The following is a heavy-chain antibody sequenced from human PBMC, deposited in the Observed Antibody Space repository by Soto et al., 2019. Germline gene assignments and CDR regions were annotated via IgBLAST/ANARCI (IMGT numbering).Heavy chain of an antibody. J-gene: IGHJ4*02. Sequence: GGSLRLSCAASGFTFSRYWMSWVRQAPRKGLEWVANIKQDGSEKYYVDSVNGRFTISRDNAKNSVYLQMNSLRAEDTAVYYCARDFEGSYGYGPFEYWGQGTLVTVSS. CDR1: GFTFSRYW. CDR2: IKQDGSEK. D-gene: IGHD5-18*01. CDR3: ARDFEGSYGYGPFEY. V-gene: IGHV3-7*03.